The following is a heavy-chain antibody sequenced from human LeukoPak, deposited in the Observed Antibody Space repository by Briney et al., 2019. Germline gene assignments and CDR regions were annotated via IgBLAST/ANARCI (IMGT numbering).Heavy chain of an antibody. CDR2: INAGNGNT. CDR1: GYTFTSYA. V-gene: IGHV1-3*01. J-gene: IGHJ5*02. Sequence: EASVTVSCKASGYTFTSYAMHWVRQAPGQRLEWMGWINAGNGNTKYSQKFQGRVTITRDTSASTAYMELSSLRSEDTAVYYCAREYSSGWYDIGLDPWGQGTLVTVSS. D-gene: IGHD6-19*01. CDR3: AREYSSGWYDIGLDP.